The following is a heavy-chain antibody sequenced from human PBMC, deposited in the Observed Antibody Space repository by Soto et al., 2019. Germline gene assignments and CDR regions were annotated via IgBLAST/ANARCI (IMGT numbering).Heavy chain of an antibody. CDR2: ISYDGSNR. J-gene: IGHJ4*02. Sequence: QVQLVESGGGVVQPGRSLRLSCAGSGFTFTNYGLHWVRQAPGKGLEWVAVISYDGSNRYYAESVKGRFTISRDNSKNMLYLQMESLRAEDTAVYYCAKDGAPRYCSRSSCHPAGAYWGQGTLVTVSS. V-gene: IGHV3-30*18. D-gene: IGHD2-15*01. CDR3: AKDGAPRYCSRSSCHPAGAY. CDR1: GFTFTNYG.